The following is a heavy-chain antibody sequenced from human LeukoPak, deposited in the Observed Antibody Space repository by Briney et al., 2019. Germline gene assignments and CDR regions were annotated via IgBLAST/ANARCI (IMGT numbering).Heavy chain of an antibody. CDR1: GFTFTSYW. V-gene: IGHV3-7*01. J-gene: IGHJ4*02. CDR3: ARENWFQDY. Sequence: GSLRLSCAASGFTFTSYWMTWVRQAPGKGLEWVANINHDGSEKFYVDSVGGRFTFSRDNADNSLYLQMDSLRVEDTAVYYCARENWFQDYWGQGTLVTVSS. D-gene: IGHD3-9*01. CDR2: INHDGSEK.